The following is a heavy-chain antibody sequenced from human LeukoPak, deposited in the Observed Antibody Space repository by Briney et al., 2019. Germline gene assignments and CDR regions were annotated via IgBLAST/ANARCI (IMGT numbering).Heavy chain of an antibody. D-gene: IGHD6-13*01. CDR3: ARESSSWYPDAFDI. V-gene: IGHV3-72*01. CDR1: GFTFSDHY. CDR2: TRNKANTYTT. Sequence: GGSLRLSCAASGFTFSDHYMDWVRQAPGKGLEWVGLTRNKANTYTTEYAASVKGRFTISRDDSKNSLYLQMNSLRAEDTAVYYCARESSSWYPDAFDIWGQGTMVTVSS. J-gene: IGHJ3*02.